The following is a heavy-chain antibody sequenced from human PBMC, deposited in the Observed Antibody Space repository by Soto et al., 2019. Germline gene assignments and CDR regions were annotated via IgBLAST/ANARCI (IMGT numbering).Heavy chain of an antibody. J-gene: IGHJ4*02. CDR2: ISAYDGNT. CDR1: GYTFTSYG. Sequence: ASVKVSCKASGYTFTSYGISWVRQAPGQGLEWMGWISAYDGNTNYAQKLQGRVTMTTDTSTSTAYMGLRSLRSDDTAVYYCARVVRHGDYGLYYFDYWGQGTLVTVSS. D-gene: IGHD4-17*01. CDR3: ARVVRHGDYGLYYFDY. V-gene: IGHV1-18*01.